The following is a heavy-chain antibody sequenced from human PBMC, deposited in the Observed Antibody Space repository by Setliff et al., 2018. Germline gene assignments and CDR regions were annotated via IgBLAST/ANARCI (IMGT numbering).Heavy chain of an antibody. V-gene: IGHV3-64D*09. Sequence: SLKISCSASGFTFSRYAMHWVRQAPGKGLESVSAISSTGIPIYYADSVKARFTISRDDGKNTLFLQMTSLRADDTAVYYCVKDPSVYGADSGSIWGQGTMVTVSS. J-gene: IGHJ3*02. D-gene: IGHD2-21*02. CDR2: ISSTGIPI. CDR1: GFTFSRYA. CDR3: VKDPSVYGADSGSI.